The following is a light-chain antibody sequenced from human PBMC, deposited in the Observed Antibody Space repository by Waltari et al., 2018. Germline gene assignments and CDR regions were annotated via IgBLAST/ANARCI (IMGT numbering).Light chain of an antibody. CDR1: SSDVGGYNY. J-gene: IGLJ2*01. Sequence: QSALTQPASVSGSPAQSITISCTGTSSDVGGYNYVSWYQQHPGKAPQLMIYQVNNRPSGVSNRFSGSKSGNTASLTISGLQAEDEADYYCSSYTTSSTRGVIFGGGTKLTVL. CDR3: SSYTTSSTRGVI. V-gene: IGLV2-14*01. CDR2: QVN.